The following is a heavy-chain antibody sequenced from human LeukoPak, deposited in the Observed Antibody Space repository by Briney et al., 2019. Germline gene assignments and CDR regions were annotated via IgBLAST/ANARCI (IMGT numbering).Heavy chain of an antibody. CDR2: ISGSGDST. D-gene: IGHD6-19*01. J-gene: IGHJ4*02. CDR3: ARNVSSGWYVDY. Sequence: GGSLRLSCAVSGFTFISYAMSWVRQAPGKWLEWVSAISGSGDSTSYADSVKGRFSVSRDNSKNTLYLQMNSLRAEDTALYFCARNVSSGWYVDYWGQGTLVTVSS. CDR1: GFTFISYA. V-gene: IGHV3-23*01.